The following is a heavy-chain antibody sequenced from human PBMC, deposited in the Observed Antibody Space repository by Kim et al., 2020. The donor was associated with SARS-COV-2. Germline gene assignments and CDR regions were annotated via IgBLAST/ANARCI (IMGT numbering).Heavy chain of an antibody. CDR3: AKDLGLGDVVVPAAILGDFDY. CDR1: GFTFSSYA. CDR2: ISGSGGST. D-gene: IGHD2-2*01. V-gene: IGHV3-23*01. J-gene: IGHJ4*02. Sequence: GGSLRLSCAASGFTFSSYAMSWVRQAPGKGLEWVSAISGSGGSTYYADSVKGRFTISRDNSKNTLYLQMNSLRAEDTAVYYCAKDLGLGDVVVPAAILGDFDYWGQGTLVTVSS.